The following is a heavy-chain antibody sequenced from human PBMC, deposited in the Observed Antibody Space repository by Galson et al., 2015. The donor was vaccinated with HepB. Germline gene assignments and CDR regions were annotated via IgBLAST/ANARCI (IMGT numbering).Heavy chain of an antibody. CDR1: GGTFSSYT. V-gene: IGHV1-69*13. J-gene: IGHJ4*02. CDR3: ARRNPSITSCYTCDY. Sequence: SVKVSCKASGGTFSSYTISWVRQAPGQGLEWMGGIIPIFGTADYAQKFQGRVTITADESTSTAYMELSSLRSEDTAVYYCARRNPSITSCYTCDYWGQGTLVTVAS. D-gene: IGHD2-2*02. CDR2: IIPIFGTA.